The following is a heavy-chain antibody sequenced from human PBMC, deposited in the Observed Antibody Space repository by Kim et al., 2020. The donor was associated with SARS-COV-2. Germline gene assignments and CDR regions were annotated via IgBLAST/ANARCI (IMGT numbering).Heavy chain of an antibody. D-gene: IGHD6-19*01. CDR3: ATFGGWLSAFDI. J-gene: IGHJ3*02. V-gene: IGHV3-30*03. CDR1: GFTFSSYG. CDR2: ITYDGSNI. Sequence: GGSLRLSCAASGFTFSSYGMNWVRQAPGKGLEWVSVITYDGSNIYYADSVKGRFTISRDNTKNTLYLQMNSLRAEDTAVYYCATFGGWLSAFDIWGQGTMVTVSS.